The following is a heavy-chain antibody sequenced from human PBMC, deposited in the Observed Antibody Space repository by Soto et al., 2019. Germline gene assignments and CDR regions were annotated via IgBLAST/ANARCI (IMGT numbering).Heavy chain of an antibody. V-gene: IGHV1-2*04. CDR2: INPNSGGT. Sequence: GASVKVSCKASGYTFTGYYMHWVRQAPGQGLEWMGWINPNSGGTNYAQKFQGWVTMTRDTSISTAYMELSRLRSDDTAVYYCARGSGSARPRDYYGMDVWGQGTTVTVSS. D-gene: IGHD6-6*01. J-gene: IGHJ6*02. CDR1: GYTFTGYY. CDR3: ARGSGSARPRDYYGMDV.